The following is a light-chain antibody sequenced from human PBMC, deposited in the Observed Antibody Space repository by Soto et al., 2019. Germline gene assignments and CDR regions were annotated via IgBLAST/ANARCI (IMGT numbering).Light chain of an antibody. Sequence: EIVLTQSPGTLSLSPGERATLSCRASQSIYINSLAWYQHKRGQAPRLLIYAATVRATAVPDRFNGSGSGTDFALTISRLEPEDSAMYYCQQYGYSPWTFGLGTKVEIK. CDR3: QQYGYSPWT. CDR2: AAT. CDR1: QSIYINS. V-gene: IGKV3-20*01. J-gene: IGKJ1*01.